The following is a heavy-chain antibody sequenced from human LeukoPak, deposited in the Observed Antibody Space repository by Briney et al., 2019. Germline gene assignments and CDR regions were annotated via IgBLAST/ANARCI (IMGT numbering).Heavy chain of an antibody. D-gene: IGHD6-13*01. CDR1: GGSISSYY. J-gene: IGHJ6*02. V-gene: IGHV4-59*01. CDR3: ARAAGTANYYYGMDV. Sequence: SETLSLTCTVSGGSISSYYWSWIRQPPGKGLEWIGYIYYSGSTNYNPSLKSRVTISVDTSKNQFSLKLSSVTAADTAVYYCARAAGTANYYYGMDVWGQGTTVTVSS. CDR2: IYYSGST.